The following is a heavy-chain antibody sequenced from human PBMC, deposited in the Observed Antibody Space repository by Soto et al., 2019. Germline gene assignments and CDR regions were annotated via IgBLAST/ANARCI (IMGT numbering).Heavy chain of an antibody. J-gene: IGHJ5*02. V-gene: IGHV1-2*04. CDR1: GYTFTGYY. CDR3: ARGTVVVVAARNNWFDP. CDR2: INPNSGGT. D-gene: IGHD2-15*01. Sequence: GASVKVSCKASGYTFTGYYMHWVRQANGQGLEWMGWINPNSGGTNYAQKFQGWVTMTRDTSISTVYMELSRLRSDDTAVYYCARGTVVVVAARNNWFDPWGQGTLVTVSS.